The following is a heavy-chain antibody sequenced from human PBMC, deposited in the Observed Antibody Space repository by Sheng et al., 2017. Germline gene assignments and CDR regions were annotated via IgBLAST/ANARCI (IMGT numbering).Heavy chain of an antibody. V-gene: IGHV4-39*07. Sequence: QLQLQESGPGLVKPSETLSLTCAVSGVSITSGVYCWGWIRQPPEKGLEWIGSICYLGDTYYNPSLKSRVTMSRDTSKNHFSLKLTSVTAADTAMYYCARGSGSEAQPNGGIFEYWVQGTLVTVSS. D-gene: IGHD3-10*01. CDR1: GVSITSGVYC. CDR3: ARGSGSEAQPNGGIFEY. J-gene: IGHJ4*02. CDR2: ICYLGDT.